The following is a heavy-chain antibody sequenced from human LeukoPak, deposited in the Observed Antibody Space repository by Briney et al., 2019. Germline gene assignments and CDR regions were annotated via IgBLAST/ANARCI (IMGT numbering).Heavy chain of an antibody. D-gene: IGHD2-2*01. V-gene: IGHV3-53*01. CDR1: GFTVSSNY. J-gene: IGHJ6*03. Sequence: PGGSLRLSCAASGFTVSSNYMSWVRQAPGKGLEWVSVIYSGGSTYYADSVKGRFTISRDNSKNTLYLQMNSLRAEDTAVYYCARAHCSSTSCYEPYYMYVWGKGTTVTVSS. CDR3: ARAHCSSTSCYEPYYMYV. CDR2: IYSGGST.